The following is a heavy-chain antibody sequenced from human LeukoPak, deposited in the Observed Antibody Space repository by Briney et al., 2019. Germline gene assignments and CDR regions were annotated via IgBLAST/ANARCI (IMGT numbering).Heavy chain of an antibody. D-gene: IGHD2-2*01. CDR3: ARSVPAANWFDP. CDR2: INPNSGGT. J-gene: IGHJ5*02. Sequence: ASVKVSCKASGYTFTGYYMHWVRQAPGQGLEWMGWINPNSGGTNYAQKFQGRVTMTRDTSISTAYMELSRLRSDDTAVYYCARSVPAANWFDPWGQGTLVTVSS. V-gene: IGHV1-2*02. CDR1: GYTFTGYY.